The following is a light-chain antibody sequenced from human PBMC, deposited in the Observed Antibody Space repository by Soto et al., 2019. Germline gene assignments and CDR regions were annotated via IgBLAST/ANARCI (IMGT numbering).Light chain of an antibody. CDR1: RGVSANY. CDR3: QQYGSSPRT. V-gene: IGKV3-20*01. CDR2: GAS. J-gene: IGKJ1*01. Sequence: DNVLTQSPVTLSVSPVELATLSCRASRGVSANYLAWYQQKPGQAPTLLIYGASIRAAGIPDRFSGSGSGTDFTLTIRRLEPEDFAVYYCQQYGSSPRTFGQGTKVDIK.